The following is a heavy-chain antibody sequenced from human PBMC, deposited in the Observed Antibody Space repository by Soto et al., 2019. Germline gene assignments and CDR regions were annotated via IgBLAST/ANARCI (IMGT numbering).Heavy chain of an antibody. CDR1: GGSISSYY. D-gene: IGHD6-13*01. CDR2: IYYSGST. CDR3: SRGLAAAGHFDY. V-gene: IGHV4-59*01. Sequence: SETLSLTCTVSGGSISSYYWSWIRQPPGKGLGWIGYIYYSGSTNYNPSLKSRVTISVDRSKNQFSLKLSSVTAADTAVYYCSRGLAAAGHFDYWGQGTLVTVSS. J-gene: IGHJ4*02.